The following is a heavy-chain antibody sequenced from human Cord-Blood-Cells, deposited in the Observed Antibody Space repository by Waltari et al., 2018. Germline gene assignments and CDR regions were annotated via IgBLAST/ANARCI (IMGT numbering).Heavy chain of an antibody. CDR2: IKQDGSEK. V-gene: IGHV3-7*01. J-gene: IGHJ3*02. CDR1: GFTFSSYW. Sequence: EVQLVESGGGLVQPGGSLRLSCAASGFTFSSYWMSWVRQAPGKGLEWVANIKQDGSEKYYVDSVKGRFTISRDNAKNSLYLQMNSLRAEDTAVNYCARDRAGGPTDAFDIWGQGTMVTVSS. CDR3: ARDRAGGPTDAFDI. D-gene: IGHD2-15*01.